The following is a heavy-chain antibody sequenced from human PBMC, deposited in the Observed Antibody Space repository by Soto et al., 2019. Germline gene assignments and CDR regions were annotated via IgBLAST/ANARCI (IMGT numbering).Heavy chain of an antibody. CDR2: IYHSGST. CDR3: ARSIASSWLGYWYFEL. Sequence: QVQLQESGPGLVKPSGTLSLTCAVSGGSISSSNWWSWVRQPPGKGLAWMGEIYHSGSTNYNPSHKSRVTISVDKSKNKFTLKLSSVTAADTAVYYCARSIASSWLGYWYFELWVRGTLVTVSS. CDR1: GGSISSSNW. D-gene: IGHD6-13*01. V-gene: IGHV4-4*02. J-gene: IGHJ2*01.